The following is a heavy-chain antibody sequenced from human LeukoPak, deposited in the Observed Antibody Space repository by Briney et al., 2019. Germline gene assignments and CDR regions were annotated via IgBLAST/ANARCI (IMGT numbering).Heavy chain of an antibody. J-gene: IGHJ2*01. CDR3: AGLLWFGELLYGDWYFDL. D-gene: IGHD3-10*01. V-gene: IGHV4-39*01. CDR2: IYKTGNT. Sequence: SETLSLTCTVSGGSISSTTYYWAWIRQPPGEGLEWIGSIYKTGNTNYSPSLKSRVFISVDTSNNRFSLKLSSVAAADTAVYYCAGLLWFGELLYGDWYFDLWGRGTLVTVSS. CDR1: GGSISSTTYY.